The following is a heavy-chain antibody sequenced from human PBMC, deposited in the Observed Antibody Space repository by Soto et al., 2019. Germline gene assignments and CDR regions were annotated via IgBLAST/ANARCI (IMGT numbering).Heavy chain of an antibody. CDR1: GGSFSGYY. D-gene: IGHD6-13*01. CDR2: INHSGST. CDR3: ARLVAAAGPNWFDP. V-gene: IGHV4-34*01. J-gene: IGHJ5*02. Sequence: SETLSLTCAVYGGSFSGYYWSWIRQPPGKGLEWIGEINHSGSTNYNPSLKSRVTISVDTSKNQFSLKLSSVTAADTAVYYCARLVAAAGPNWFDPWGQGTLVTVSS.